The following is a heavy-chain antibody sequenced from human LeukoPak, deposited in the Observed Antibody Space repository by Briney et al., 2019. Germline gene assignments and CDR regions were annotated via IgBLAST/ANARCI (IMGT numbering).Heavy chain of an antibody. V-gene: IGHV3-48*03. J-gene: IGHJ4*02. Sequence: GGSLRLSCAASGFTFSNYAMNWVRQAPGKGLEWVSYINNNAKTIYYADSVKGRFTISRDNAKNSLYLQMNSLRAEDTAVYYCASVWNYYGSGNWGYFDYWGQGTLVTVSS. CDR2: INNNAKTI. D-gene: IGHD3-10*01. CDR1: GFTFSNYA. CDR3: ASVWNYYGSGNWGYFDY.